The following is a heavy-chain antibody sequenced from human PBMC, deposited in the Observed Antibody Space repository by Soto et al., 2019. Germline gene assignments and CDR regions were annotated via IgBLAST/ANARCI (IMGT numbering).Heavy chain of an antibody. J-gene: IGHJ3*01. V-gene: IGHV4-59*01. Sequence: PSETLSLTCTVSGGSISSYYWSWIRQPPGKGLEWIGYIYYSGSTNYNPSLKSRVTISVDTSKNQFSLKLSSVTAADTAVYYCASWTTVTTERFDAFDLWGQGTMVTVSS. CDR1: GGSISSYY. CDR3: ASWTTVTTERFDAFDL. CDR2: IYYSGST. D-gene: IGHD4-17*01.